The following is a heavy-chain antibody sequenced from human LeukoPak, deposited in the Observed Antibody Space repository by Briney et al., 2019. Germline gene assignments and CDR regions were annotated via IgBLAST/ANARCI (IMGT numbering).Heavy chain of an antibody. D-gene: IGHD3-16*02. CDR2: IYYSGST. J-gene: IGHJ4*02. CDR1: GCSISSYY. V-gene: IGHV4-59*01. Sequence: SETLSLTCTVSGCSISSYYWSWIRQPPGKGLEWIGYIYYSGSTNYNPSLKSRVTISVDTSKNQFSLKLSSVTAADTAVYYCARAPPYDDVWVSNRYTVYFHYWGERTLVTVSS. CDR3: ARAPPYDDVWVSNRYTVYFHY.